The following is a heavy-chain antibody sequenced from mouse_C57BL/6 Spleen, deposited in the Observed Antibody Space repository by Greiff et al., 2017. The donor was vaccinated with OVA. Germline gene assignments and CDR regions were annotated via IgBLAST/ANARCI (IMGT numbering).Heavy chain of an antibody. D-gene: IGHD1-1*01. CDR2: INYDGSST. V-gene: IGHV5-16*01. J-gene: IGHJ4*01. Sequence: EVQVVESEGGLVQPGSSMKLSCTASGFTFSDYYMAWVRQVPEKGLEWVANINYDGSSTYYLDSMKSRFIISRDNAKNILYLQMSSLKSEDTATYYCAREGGYYYGTRYAMDYWGQGTSVTVSS. CDR1: GFTFSDYY. CDR3: AREGGYYYGTRYAMDY.